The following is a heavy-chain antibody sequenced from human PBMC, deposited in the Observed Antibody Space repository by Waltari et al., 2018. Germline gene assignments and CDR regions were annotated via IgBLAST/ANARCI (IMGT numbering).Heavy chain of an antibody. J-gene: IGHJ3*02. CDR2: INPICGTP. CDR3: ARRKLGFAFDM. CDR1: GGSFGSYS. D-gene: IGHD6-13*01. V-gene: IGHV1-69*12. Sequence: QVHLVQSAAEVKKPGSSMKISCKASGGSFGSYSIDWVRQAAGQGLEWLGGINPICGTPQYAQRFQGRLILTADASTTTAHLELSGLRSDDTAIYYCARRKLGFAFDMWGQGTLVTVSS.